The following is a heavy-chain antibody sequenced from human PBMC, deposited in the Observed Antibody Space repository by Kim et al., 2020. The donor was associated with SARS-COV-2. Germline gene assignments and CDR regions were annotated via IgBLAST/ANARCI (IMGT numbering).Heavy chain of an antibody. D-gene: IGHD2-2*01. V-gene: IGHV3-23*01. CDR1: GFTFSNYG. J-gene: IGHJ4*02. CDR3: AGICGTTSCSDDY. CDR2: ISFGGVT. Sequence: GGSLRLSCAASGFTFSNYGVSWVCQAPGKGLEWVSAISFGGVTDYADSVRGRFTTSRDNHTSTVYLQMNRLRAEDTAVYYCAGICGTTSCSDDYWGPGTL.